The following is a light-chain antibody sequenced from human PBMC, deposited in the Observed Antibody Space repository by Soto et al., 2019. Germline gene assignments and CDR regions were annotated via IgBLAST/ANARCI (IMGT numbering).Light chain of an antibody. CDR2: AAS. J-gene: IGKJ1*01. CDR3: QQFNNWWT. CDR1: QSLRSN. V-gene: IGKV3-15*01. Sequence: IVMTQSPATLSVSPGERATLSCRASQSLRSNLAWYQQKPGPAPRLLIYAASTRATGIPARFSGSGSGTEFTLTISTPQSEDFAVDYCQQFNNWWTFGQGTKVEIK.